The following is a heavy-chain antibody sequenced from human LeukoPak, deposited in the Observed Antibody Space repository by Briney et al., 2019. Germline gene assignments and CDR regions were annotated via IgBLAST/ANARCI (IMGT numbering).Heavy chain of an antibody. J-gene: IGHJ4*02. V-gene: IGHV3-23*01. CDR3: AKDHPPAVAGHRDIDY. CDR2: IIGSGGST. Sequence: GGSLRLSCAASGFTFSSYAMSWVRQPPGKGREWVLAIIGSGGSTYYADSVKGGLTISRDNSKNTLYLQMNSLRAEDTAAYYCAKDHPPAVAGHRDIDYWGQGTLVTVSS. CDR1: GFTFSSYA. D-gene: IGHD6-19*01.